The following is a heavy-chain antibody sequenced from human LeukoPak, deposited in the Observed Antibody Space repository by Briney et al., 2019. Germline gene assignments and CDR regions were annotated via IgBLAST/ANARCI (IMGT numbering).Heavy chain of an antibody. V-gene: IGHV1-24*01. CDR2: FDPGDDET. J-gene: IGHJ5*01. CDR1: GYSLSELS. Sequence: ASVKVSCKVSGYSLSELSTHWVRQAPGQGLEWMGGFDPGDDETIYAQKFQGRVTMTEDTSTDTAYQELSSLRSEDTAVYFCATEKDLLLGSWGRGTPVTVSS. D-gene: IGHD1-26*01. CDR3: ATEKDLLLGS.